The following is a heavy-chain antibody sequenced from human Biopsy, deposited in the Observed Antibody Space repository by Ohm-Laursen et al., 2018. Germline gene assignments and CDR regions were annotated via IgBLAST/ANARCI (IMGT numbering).Heavy chain of an antibody. Sequence: GASVKVSCKASGYTFTNYNVNWARQATGQGLEWMGWMNPNSGNTGYAQKFQGRVTMTRNTSISTAYMELSSLTSVDTVVYYCARDFNYDGGGSFNFDYWGQGTLVTASS. V-gene: IGHV1-8*01. CDR1: GYTFTNYN. D-gene: IGHD3-22*01. J-gene: IGHJ4*02. CDR3: ARDFNYDGGGSFNFDY. CDR2: MNPNSGNT.